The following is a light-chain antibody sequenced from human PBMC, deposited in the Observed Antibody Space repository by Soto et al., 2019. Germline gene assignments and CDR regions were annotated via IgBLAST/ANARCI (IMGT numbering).Light chain of an antibody. CDR3: QQTYSPPYT. V-gene: IGKV1-39*01. CDR2: GVS. CDR1: QDIKTW. Sequence: DIQMTQSPFSLSASVGDRVTITCRATQDIKTWLNWYQEKPGRVPKLLIYGVSTLHSEVPSRFSGSGSGTHFTLTISSLQPEDLATYYCQQTYSPPYTFGQGTKVDIK. J-gene: IGKJ2*01.